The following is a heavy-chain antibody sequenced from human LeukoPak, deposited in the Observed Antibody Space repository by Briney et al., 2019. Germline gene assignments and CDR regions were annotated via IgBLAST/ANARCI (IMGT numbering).Heavy chain of an antibody. CDR3: VPDWGMVGATRDFDY. J-gene: IGHJ4*02. CDR1: GYTFTGYY. D-gene: IGHD1-26*01. CDR2: INPNSGGT. V-gene: IGHV1-2*02. Sequence: ASVKVSCKASGYTFTGYYMHWVRQAPGQGLEWMGWINPNSGGTNYAQKFQGRVTMTRDTSISTAYMELSRLRSDDTAVYYCVPDWGMVGATRDFDYWGQGTLVTVSS.